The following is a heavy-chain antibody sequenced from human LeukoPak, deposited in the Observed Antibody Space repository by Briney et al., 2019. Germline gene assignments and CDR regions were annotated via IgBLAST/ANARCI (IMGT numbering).Heavy chain of an antibody. Sequence: GGSLRLSCAASGFTFSSYAMSWVRQAPGKGLEWVSGITGSGGNTYYADSVKGRFTISRDNAKNSLYLQMNSLRAEDTAVYYCARVAAAGFDYWGQGTLVTVSS. V-gene: IGHV3-23*01. CDR3: ARVAAAGFDY. CDR2: ITGSGGNT. CDR1: GFTFSSYA. J-gene: IGHJ4*02. D-gene: IGHD6-13*01.